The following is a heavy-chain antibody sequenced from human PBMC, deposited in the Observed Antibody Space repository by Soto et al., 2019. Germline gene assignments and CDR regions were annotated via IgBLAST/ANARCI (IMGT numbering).Heavy chain of an antibody. V-gene: IGHV1-46*01. Sequence: ASVKVSCKASGYTFTSYYMHWVRQAPGQGLEWMGRINPSDGSTSYAQKLQGRVTMTTDTSTSTAYMELRSLRSDDTAVYYCARFPYPADVWGKGTTVTVSS. J-gene: IGHJ6*04. CDR3: ARFPYPADV. CDR2: INPSDGST. D-gene: IGHD3-16*01. CDR1: GYTFTSYY.